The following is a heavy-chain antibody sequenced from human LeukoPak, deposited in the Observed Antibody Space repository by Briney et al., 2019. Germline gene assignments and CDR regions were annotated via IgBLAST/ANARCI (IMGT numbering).Heavy chain of an antibody. CDR2: ISFNEDNS. CDR1: GFTFSSHA. D-gene: IGHD6-19*01. Sequence: GGSLRLSCTASGFTFSSHAMHWVRQAPGRGLEWVAFISFNEDNSDYADSVKGRFTISRDNSKNTLYLQMHSLRAEDTAVYYCAKVRAGHYFDYWGQGTLVTVSS. V-gene: IGHV3-30-3*01. CDR3: AKVRAGHYFDY. J-gene: IGHJ4*02.